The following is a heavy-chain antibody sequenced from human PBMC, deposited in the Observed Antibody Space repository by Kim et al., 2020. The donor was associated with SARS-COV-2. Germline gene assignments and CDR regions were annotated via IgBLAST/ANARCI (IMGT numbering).Heavy chain of an antibody. D-gene: IGHD3-10*01. CDR3: ARDRGNYYGLDV. J-gene: IGHJ6*02. CDR2: IYYSGTT. Sequence: SETLSLTCNVSGGSISSRSYYWGWIRQPPGKGLEWIGGIYYSGTTYYNVSLKSRVTLLVDTSKNQFSLRLSSVTDADPAVYYCARDRGNYYGLDVWGRGTTGTVSS. CDR1: GGSISSRSYY. V-gene: IGHV4-39*07.